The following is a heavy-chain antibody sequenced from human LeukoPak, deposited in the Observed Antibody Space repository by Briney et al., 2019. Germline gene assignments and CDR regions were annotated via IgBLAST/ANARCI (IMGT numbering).Heavy chain of an antibody. Sequence: SETLSLTCTVSGGSINSSGYYWNWIRQPPGKGLEWIGYIYYSGSTNYNPSLKSRVTISVDTSKNQFSLKLSSVTAADTAVYYCAGDSTPRYWGQGTLVTVSS. CDR3: AGDSTPRY. CDR1: GGSINSSGYY. V-gene: IGHV4-61*08. J-gene: IGHJ4*02. CDR2: IYYSGST.